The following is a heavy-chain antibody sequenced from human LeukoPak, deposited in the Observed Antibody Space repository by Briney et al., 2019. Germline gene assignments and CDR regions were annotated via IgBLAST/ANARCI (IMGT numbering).Heavy chain of an antibody. J-gene: IGHJ6*03. V-gene: IGHV3-23*01. D-gene: IGHD1-26*01. CDR2: ISGSGGST. Sequence: DPGGTLRLSCAASGFTFSSYGMSWVRQAPGKGLEWVSAISGSGGSTYYADSVKGRFTISRDNSKNTLYLQMNSLRAEDTAVYYCAKGAGGSYYYYYYMDVWGKGTTVTISS. CDR3: AKGAGGSYYYYYYMDV. CDR1: GFTFSSYG.